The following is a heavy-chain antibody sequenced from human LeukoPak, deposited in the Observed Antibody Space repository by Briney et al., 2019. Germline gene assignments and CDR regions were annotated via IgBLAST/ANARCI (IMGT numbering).Heavy chain of an antibody. CDR3: AREGGPYRPLDY. CDR2: VHLDGRT. V-gene: IGHV4-4*02. J-gene: IGHJ4*02. Sequence: SETLSLTCGVSGGSISFTNWWTWVRQPPGKELEWIGEVHLDGRTNYNPSLQSRLTMSVDFSENHISLKLTSVTAADTAVYYCAREGGPYRPLDYSGQGTLVTVSS. CDR1: GGSISFTNW.